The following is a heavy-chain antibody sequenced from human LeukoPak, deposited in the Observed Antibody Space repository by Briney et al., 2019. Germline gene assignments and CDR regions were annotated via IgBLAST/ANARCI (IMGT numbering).Heavy chain of an antibody. CDR1: GYTFTSYD. Sequence: GASVKVSCKASGYTFTSYDINWVRQATGQGLEWMGWINPNSGGTNYAQKFQGRVTMTRDTSISTAYMELSRLRSEDMAVYYCARGGYDSSGYYLFDYWGQGTLVTVSS. CDR3: ARGGYDSSGYYLFDY. CDR2: INPNSGGT. V-gene: IGHV1-2*02. D-gene: IGHD3-22*01. J-gene: IGHJ4*02.